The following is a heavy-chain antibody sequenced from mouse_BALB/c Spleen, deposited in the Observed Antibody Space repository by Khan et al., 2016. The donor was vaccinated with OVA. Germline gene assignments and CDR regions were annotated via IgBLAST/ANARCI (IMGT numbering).Heavy chain of an antibody. J-gene: IGHJ4*01. CDR1: GYSFTSYY. V-gene: IGHV1S135*01. Sequence: VQLQQSGPELMKPGASVKISCKASGYSFTSYYIHWVKQSHGKSLEWIGYIDPFNGGTSYNQKFKGKATLALDKSSSTAYMHLSSLTSEDSAVYYCARGGIGLGAYAMDYWGQGTSVTVSS. CDR2: IDPFNGGT. D-gene: IGHD2-13*01. CDR3: ARGGIGLGAYAMDY.